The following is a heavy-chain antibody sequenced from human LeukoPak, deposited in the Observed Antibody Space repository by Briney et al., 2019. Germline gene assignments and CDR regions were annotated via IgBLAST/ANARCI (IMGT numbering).Heavy chain of an antibody. CDR2: ISGSGGST. J-gene: IGHJ6*03. D-gene: IGHD3-9*01. CDR3: AKDGGEYYDILTGYYPRLYYMDV. V-gene: IGHV3-23*01. Sequence: GGSLRLSCAASGFTFSSHWMSWVRQAPGKGLEWVSAISGSGGSTYYADSVKGRFTISRDNSKNTLYLQMNSLRAEDTAVYYCAKDGGEYYDILTGYYPRLYYMDVWGKGTTATISS. CDR1: GFTFSSHW.